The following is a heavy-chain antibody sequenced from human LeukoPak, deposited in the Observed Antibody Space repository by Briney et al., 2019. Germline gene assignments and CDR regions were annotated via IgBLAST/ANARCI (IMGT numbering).Heavy chain of an antibody. V-gene: IGHV3-30-3*01. Sequence: GRSLRLSCAASGFTFSNYAMHWVRQAPGKGLEWVAVILYDGSNKYYADSVKGRFTLSRDNSKNTLYLQMNSLRSEDTAVYYCARAWPQWELLQRDFDYWGQGTLVTVSS. J-gene: IGHJ4*02. CDR1: GFTFSNYA. D-gene: IGHD1-26*01. CDR3: ARAWPQWELLQRDFDY. CDR2: ILYDGSNK.